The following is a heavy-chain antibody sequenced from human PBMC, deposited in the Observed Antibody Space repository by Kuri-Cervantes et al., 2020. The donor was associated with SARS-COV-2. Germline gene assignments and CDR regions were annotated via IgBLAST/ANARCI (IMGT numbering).Heavy chain of an antibody. CDR2: ISSSGSTI. D-gene: IGHD5-24*01. J-gene: IGHJ4*02. Sequence: GGSLRLSCAASGFTFSDYYMSWIRQAPGKGLEWVSYISSSGSTIYYADSVKGRFTISRDNAKNSLYLQMNSLRAEDTAVYYCVTCLARDLYVEHYFDYWGQGTLVTVSS. CDR1: GFTFSDYY. CDR3: VTCLARDLYVEHYFDY. V-gene: IGHV3-11*04.